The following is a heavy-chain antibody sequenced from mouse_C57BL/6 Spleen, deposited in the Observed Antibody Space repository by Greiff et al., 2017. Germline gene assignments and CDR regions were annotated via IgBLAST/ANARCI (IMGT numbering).Heavy chain of an antibody. J-gene: IGHJ4*01. CDR3: ARTFTTVVVYYAMDY. CDR1: GYAFTNYL. V-gene: IGHV1-54*01. CDR2: INPGSGGT. Sequence: QVQLQQSGAELVRPGTSVKVSCKASGYAFTNYLIEWVKQRPGQGLEWIGVINPGSGGTNYNEKFKGKATLTADKSSSTAYMQLSSLTSEDSAVYFCARTFTTVVVYYAMDYWGQGTSVTVSS. D-gene: IGHD1-1*01.